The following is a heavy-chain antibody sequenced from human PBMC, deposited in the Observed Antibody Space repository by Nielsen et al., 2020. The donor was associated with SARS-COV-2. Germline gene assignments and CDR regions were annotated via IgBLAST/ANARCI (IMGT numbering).Heavy chain of an antibody. D-gene: IGHD6-19*01. CDR2: IYPSDSDT. J-gene: IGHJ6*03. CDR1: GYSFTSYW. CDR3: ARQGGYQSLATTIAAGYYYYMDV. Sequence: GGSLRLSCKGSGYSFTSYWIGWVRQMPGKGLEWLGIIYPSDSDTIYSPSFQGQVTMSVDKSISTAYLQWNRLKASDTAIYFCARQGGYQSLATTIAAGYYYYMDVWGKGTTVTVSS. V-gene: IGHV5-51*01.